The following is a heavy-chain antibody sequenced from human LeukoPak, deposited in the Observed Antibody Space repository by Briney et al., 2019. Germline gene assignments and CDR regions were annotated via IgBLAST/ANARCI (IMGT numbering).Heavy chain of an antibody. J-gene: IGHJ4*02. CDR1: GFTFSSYG. Sequence: GGSLRPSCAASGFTFSSYGMSWVRQAPGKGLEWVAFIRYDGDNKYYADSVKGRFTLSRDNSKNTLYLQMNSLRAEDTAVYYCAKDPHKYYYDSSGYYYYFDYWGQGTLVTVSS. V-gene: IGHV3-30*02. CDR3: AKDPHKYYYDSSGYYYYFDY. D-gene: IGHD3-22*01. CDR2: IRYDGDNK.